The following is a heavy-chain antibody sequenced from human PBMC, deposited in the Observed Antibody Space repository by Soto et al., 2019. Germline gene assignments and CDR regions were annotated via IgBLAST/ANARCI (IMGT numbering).Heavy chain of an antibody. J-gene: IGHJ6*02. V-gene: IGHV2-5*02. CDR2: IYWDDDK. D-gene: IGHD2-21*02. CDR3: IQSRCGGDCLQSYASYYYYGMDV. Sequence: SGPTLVTPTQTLTLTCTFSAFSLSTGGVGVGWIRQPPGKALEWLALIYWDDDKRYSPSLRSRLTITKDTSKNQVVLTMTNMDPVDTATYYCIQSRCGGDCLQSYASYYYYGMDVWDQGTTVTVSS. CDR1: AFSLSTGGVG.